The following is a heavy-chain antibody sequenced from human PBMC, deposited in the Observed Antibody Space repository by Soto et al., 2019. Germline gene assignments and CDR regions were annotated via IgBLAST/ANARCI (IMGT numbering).Heavy chain of an antibody. V-gene: IGHV3-30-3*01. Sequence: PGGSLRLSCAVSGFTFTNYYMSWIRQAPGKGLEWVSVISYDGSNKYYADSVKGRFTISRDNSKNTLYLQMNSLRAEDTAVYYCARDYYRFNSGYGFSMGVWGQGTTVTVSS. J-gene: IGHJ6*02. CDR1: GFTFTNYY. CDR2: ISYDGSNK. CDR3: ARDYYRFNSGYGFSMGV. D-gene: IGHD5-12*01.